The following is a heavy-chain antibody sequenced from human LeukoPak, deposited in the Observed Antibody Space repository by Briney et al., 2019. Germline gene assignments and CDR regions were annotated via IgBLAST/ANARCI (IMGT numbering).Heavy chain of an antibody. CDR3: ARLGPSIAAAGMGGMDV. D-gene: IGHD6-13*01. J-gene: IGHJ6*02. V-gene: IGHV1-69*13. CDR1: GGTFSSYA. CDR2: IIPIFGTE. Sequence: WASVKVSCKASGGTFSSYAISWVRQAPGQGLGWMGGIIPIFGTENYAQKFQGRVTITADESTSTAYMELSSLRSEDTAVYYCARLGPSIAAAGMGGMDVWGQGTTVTVSS.